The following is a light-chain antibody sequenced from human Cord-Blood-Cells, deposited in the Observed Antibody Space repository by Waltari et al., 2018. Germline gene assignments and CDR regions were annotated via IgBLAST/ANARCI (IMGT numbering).Light chain of an antibody. Sequence: DIVLTQSPATLSLSPGARATLSCRASQSVSSYLAWYQQKPGQAPRLLIYDASNRATGIPARFRGSGSGTDFTLTISSLEPEDFAVYYCQQRSNWPYTFGQGTKLEIK. CDR3: QQRSNWPYT. CDR2: DAS. V-gene: IGKV3-11*01. CDR1: QSVSSY. J-gene: IGKJ2*01.